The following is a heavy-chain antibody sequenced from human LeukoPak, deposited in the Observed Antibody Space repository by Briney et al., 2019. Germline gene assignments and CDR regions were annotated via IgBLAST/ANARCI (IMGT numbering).Heavy chain of an antibody. J-gene: IGHJ4*02. V-gene: IGHV1-46*01. Sequence: ASVKVSCKASGYTFTSYYMHWVQQAPGQGLEWMGIINPSGGSTSYAQKFQGRVTMTRDMSTSTVYMELSSLRSEDTAVYYCARDSVAGACFDYWGQGTLVTVSS. CDR1: GYTFTSYY. CDR2: INPSGGST. CDR3: ARDSVAGACFDY. D-gene: IGHD6-19*01.